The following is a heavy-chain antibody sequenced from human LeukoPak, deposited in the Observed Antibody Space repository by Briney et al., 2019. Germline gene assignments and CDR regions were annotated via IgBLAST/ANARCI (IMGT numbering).Heavy chain of an antibody. Sequence: GGSLRLSCAASGFTFSSYAMNWVRQAPGRGPEWVSAIRGTGVTTYYADSVKGRFTISRVNPKTRMYLQMNSLRAEDTAVYFCAKAGDAWGYNSPLGGRFDYWGQGTLVTVSS. J-gene: IGHJ4*02. CDR2: IRGTGVTT. CDR3: AKAGDAWGYNSPLGGRFDY. CDR1: GFTFSSYA. D-gene: IGHD5-24*01. V-gene: IGHV3-23*01.